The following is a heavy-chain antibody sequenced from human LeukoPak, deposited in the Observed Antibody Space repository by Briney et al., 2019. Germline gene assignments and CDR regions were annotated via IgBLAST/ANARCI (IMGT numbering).Heavy chain of an antibody. Sequence: AASVKVSCKASGYTFTSYGISWVRQAPGQGLEWMGWISAYNGNTNYAQKLQGRVTMTRDTSTSTVYMELTSLRSEDTAVYYCARDGLYCTNGVCSSDIWGQGTLVTVSS. CDR1: GYTFTSYG. J-gene: IGHJ3*02. V-gene: IGHV1-18*01. CDR2: ISAYNGNT. CDR3: ARDGLYCTNGVCSSDI. D-gene: IGHD2-8*01.